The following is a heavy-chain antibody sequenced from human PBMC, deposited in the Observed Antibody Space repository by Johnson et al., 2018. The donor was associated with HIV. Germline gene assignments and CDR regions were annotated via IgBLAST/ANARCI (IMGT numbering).Heavy chain of an antibody. J-gene: IGHJ3*02. CDR3: ATFGGGSFHAFDI. CDR2: IWYDGSDE. Sequence: QVQLVESGGGVVQPGRSLRLSCAASGFTFSSYGMQWVRQAPGKGLEWVAVIWYDGSDEFYADSVKGRFTISRDTSKNTLYLQMNSLRAEDTALYYCATFGGGSFHAFDIWGQGTMVTVSS. CDR1: GFTFSSYG. D-gene: IGHD1-26*01. V-gene: IGHV3-33*01.